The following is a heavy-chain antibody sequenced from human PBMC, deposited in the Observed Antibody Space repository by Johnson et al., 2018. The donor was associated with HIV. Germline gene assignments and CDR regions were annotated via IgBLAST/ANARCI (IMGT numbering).Heavy chain of an antibody. Sequence: VQLVESGGGLIQPGGSLRLSCVASGFTVSSNYMSWVRQAPGKGLAWVSVIYSGGSTYYADSVKGRFTISRDNSKNTLYLQMNSLRAEDTAVDYCASDGRQQGLNAFDIWGQGTMVTVSS. CDR2: IYSGGST. J-gene: IGHJ3*02. CDR3: ASDGRQQGLNAFDI. CDR1: GFTVSSNY. V-gene: IGHV3-66*03. D-gene: IGHD6-13*01.